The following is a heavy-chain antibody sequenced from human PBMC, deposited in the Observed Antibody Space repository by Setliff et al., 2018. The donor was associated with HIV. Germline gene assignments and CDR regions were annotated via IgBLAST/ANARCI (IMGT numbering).Heavy chain of an antibody. Sequence: SETLSLTCTVSGASFSNYYWSWIRQPPGKGLEWIGEIDHSGNIKYHASLKSRVTISKDTSKNQISLKLRSVTAADTAVYYCARGLNYYGSGSYLPLGYWGQGTLVTVSS. CDR2: IDHSGNI. D-gene: IGHD3-10*01. J-gene: IGHJ4*02. CDR3: ARGLNYYGSGSYLPLGY. CDR1: GASFSNYY. V-gene: IGHV4-34*01.